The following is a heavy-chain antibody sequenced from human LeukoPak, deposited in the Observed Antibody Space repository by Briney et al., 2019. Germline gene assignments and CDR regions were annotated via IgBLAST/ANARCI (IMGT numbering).Heavy chain of an antibody. CDR2: IYYSGST. V-gene: IGHV4-59*01. D-gene: IGHD4-11*01. CDR1: GGSISSYY. CDR3: ATAIVGTVTTTFDY. Sequence: SETLSLTCTVSGGSISSYYWSWIRQPPGKGLEWIGYIYYSGSTNYNPSLKSRVTISVDTSKNQFSLKLSSVTAADTAVYYCATAIVGTVTTTFDYWGQGTLVTVSS. J-gene: IGHJ4*02.